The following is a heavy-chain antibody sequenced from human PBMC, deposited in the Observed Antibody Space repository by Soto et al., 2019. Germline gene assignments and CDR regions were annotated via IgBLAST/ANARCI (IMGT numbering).Heavy chain of an antibody. V-gene: IGHV3-33*01. Sequence: SLRLSCAASGFTFSSYGMHWVRQAPGKGLEWVAVIWYDGSNKYYADSVKGRFTISRDNSKNTLYLQMNSLRAEDTAVYYCARDTLPYYYDSSARYFQHWGQGTLVTVSS. CDR3: ARDTLPYYYDSSARYFQH. D-gene: IGHD3-22*01. CDR2: IWYDGSNK. CDR1: GFTFSSYG. J-gene: IGHJ1*01.